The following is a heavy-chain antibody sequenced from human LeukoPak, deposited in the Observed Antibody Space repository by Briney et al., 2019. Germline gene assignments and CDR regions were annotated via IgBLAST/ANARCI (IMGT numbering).Heavy chain of an antibody. CDR2: INPNSGGT. J-gene: IGHJ4*02. CDR3: ARSQTAGWFRYFDY. CDR1: GYTFTGYY. D-gene: IGHD6-13*01. V-gene: IGHV1-2*04. Sequence: ASVKVSCKASGYTFTGYYMHWVRQAPGQGLEWMGWINPNSGGTNYAQKFQGWVTVTRDTSISTAYMELSRLRSDDTAVYYCARSQTAGWFRYFDYWGQGTLVTVSS.